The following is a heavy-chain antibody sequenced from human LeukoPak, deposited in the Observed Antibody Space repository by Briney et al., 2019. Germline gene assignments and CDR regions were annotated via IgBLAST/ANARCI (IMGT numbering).Heavy chain of an antibody. J-gene: IGHJ4*02. CDR2: IYHSGST. Sequence: SETLSLTCTVSGGSISSDYWSWIRQPPGKGLEWMGYIYHSGSTNYNPSLKSRVTISVDTSKNQFSLKLTSVTAADTAVYYCARKTTMAEGYYFDYWGQGTLVTVSS. V-gene: IGHV4-59*01. CDR1: GGSISSDY. CDR3: ARKTTMAEGYYFDY. D-gene: IGHD5-18*01.